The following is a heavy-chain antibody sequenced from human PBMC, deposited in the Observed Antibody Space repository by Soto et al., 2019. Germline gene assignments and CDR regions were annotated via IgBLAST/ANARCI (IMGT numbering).Heavy chain of an antibody. CDR2: ISAYNGNT. Sequence: ASVKVSCKASGYTFTSYGISWVGQAPGQGLEWMGWISAYNGNTNYAQKLQGRVTMTTDTSTGTAYMWLRSLRSDDTAVYYCARGPPHYYDSSGSTVDVWGQGTKVTVYS. J-gene: IGHJ6*02. D-gene: IGHD3-22*01. CDR1: GYTFTSYG. V-gene: IGHV1-18*04. CDR3: ARGPPHYYDSSGSTVDV.